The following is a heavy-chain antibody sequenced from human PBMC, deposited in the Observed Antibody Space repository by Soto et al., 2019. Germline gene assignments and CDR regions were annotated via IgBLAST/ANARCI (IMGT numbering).Heavy chain of an antibody. J-gene: IGHJ3*02. CDR3: AHRQNAGYSGYDPWSPDAFDI. V-gene: IGHV2-5*02. D-gene: IGHD5-12*01. Sequence: QITLKESGPTLVKPTQTLTLTCTFSGFSLSTSGVGVGWIRQPPGKALEWLALIYWDDDKRYSPSLKSRLTITKDTSKNHVVLTMTTMDPVDTAPYYCAHRQNAGYSGYDPWSPDAFDIWGQGTMVTVSS. CDR1: GFSLSTSGVG. CDR2: IYWDDDK.